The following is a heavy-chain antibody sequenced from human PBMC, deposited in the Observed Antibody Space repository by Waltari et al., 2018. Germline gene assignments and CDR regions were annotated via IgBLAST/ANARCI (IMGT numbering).Heavy chain of an antibody. CDR2: IYHSGST. CDR1: GYSISSGYY. V-gene: IGHV4-38-2*01. J-gene: IGHJ6*02. D-gene: IGHD3-22*01. CDR3: AREFGSSGYYYVHYYYGMDV. Sequence: QVQLQESGPGLVKPSETLSLTCAVSGYSISSGYYWGWIRQPPGKGLEWIGSIYHSGSTYYNPSLKSRVTISVDTSKNQFSLKLSSVTAADTAVYYCAREFGSSGYYYVHYYYGMDVWGQGTTVTVSS.